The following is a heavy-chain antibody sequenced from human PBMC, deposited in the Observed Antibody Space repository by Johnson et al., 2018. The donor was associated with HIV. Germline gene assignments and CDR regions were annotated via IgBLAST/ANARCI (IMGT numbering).Heavy chain of an antibody. D-gene: IGHD3-22*01. CDR3: GGSYYYDSSGYYARNAFDI. V-gene: IGHV3-23*01. J-gene: IGHJ3*02. Sequence: QAPGKGLEWVSVISGSGGSNTCYAASVKGRFTISRDNSKTMLYLQMNSLRAKDTAVYYCGGSYYYDSSGYYARNAFDIWGQGTMVTVSS. CDR2: ISGSGGSNT.